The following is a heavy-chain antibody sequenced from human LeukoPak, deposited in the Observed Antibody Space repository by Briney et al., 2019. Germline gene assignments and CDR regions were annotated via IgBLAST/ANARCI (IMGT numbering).Heavy chain of an antibody. J-gene: IGHJ4*02. Sequence: PGGSLTLTCAGSGFTFRSYRISWVRQAPGKGLEWVANIKQDGSEKYYVDSVKGRFTISRDNAKNSLYLQMNSLRAEDTDVYDRTRGLVDNWGQGTLVTVSS. V-gene: IGHV3-7*05. CDR3: TRGLVDN. D-gene: IGHD3-16*01. CDR2: IKQDGSEK. CDR1: GFTFRSYR.